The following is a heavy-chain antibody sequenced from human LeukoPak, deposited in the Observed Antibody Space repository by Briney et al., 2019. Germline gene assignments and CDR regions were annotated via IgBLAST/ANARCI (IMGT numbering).Heavy chain of an antibody. CDR2: IKPNSSGT. Sequence: GASVKVSCKASRYSFADYYIHWVRQAPGQRLEGMGWIKPNSSGTRSAQKFQGRVTMTRDTSISTAYMELSRLRSDDTAVYYCARDDYDSSGAYYFDYWGQGTLVTVSS. CDR1: RYSFADYY. V-gene: IGHV1-2*02. D-gene: IGHD3-22*01. J-gene: IGHJ4*02. CDR3: ARDDYDSSGAYYFDY.